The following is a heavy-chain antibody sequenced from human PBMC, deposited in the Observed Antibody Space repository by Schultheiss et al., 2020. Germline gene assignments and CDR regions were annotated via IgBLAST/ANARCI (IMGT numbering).Heavy chain of an antibody. CDR1: GFIFSNYG. V-gene: IGHV3-30*18. CDR3: AKSRRRFFGGFDY. J-gene: IGHJ4*02. Sequence: GGSLRLSCAASGFIFSNYGMHWVRQAPGKGLEWMTVISYDGSNKYYADSVKGRFTISRDNSKNTLFLQMNSLRAEDTAMYYCAKSRRRFFGGFDYWGQGTRVTVSS. D-gene: IGHD3-3*01. CDR2: ISYDGSNK.